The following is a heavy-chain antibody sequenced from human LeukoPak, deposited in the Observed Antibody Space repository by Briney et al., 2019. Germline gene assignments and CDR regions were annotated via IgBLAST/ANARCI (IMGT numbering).Heavy chain of an antibody. D-gene: IGHD1-26*01. Sequence: AGGSLRLYCAASGFTFSSYSMTWVRQAPGKGLEWVSSISSSSSYIYYADSVKGRFTISRDNAKNSLYLQMNSLRAEDTAVYYCARDPRIVGATSPGWFDPWGQGTLVTVSS. CDR1: GFTFSSYS. CDR3: ARDPRIVGATSPGWFDP. V-gene: IGHV3-21*01. CDR2: ISSSSSYI. J-gene: IGHJ5*02.